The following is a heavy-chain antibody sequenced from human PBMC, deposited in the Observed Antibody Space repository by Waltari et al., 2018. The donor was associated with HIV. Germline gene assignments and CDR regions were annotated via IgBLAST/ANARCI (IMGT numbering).Heavy chain of an antibody. CDR3: VRDQALWFGESDAFDI. D-gene: IGHD3-10*01. Sequence: MNWFRQAPGEGLEWIGFIRGKAYGGTAEYAASVKGRFSISRDDSKSIAYLQMNSLKIEDTALYYCVRDQALWFGESDAFDIWGQGAMVTVSS. V-gene: IGHV3-49*03. CDR2: IRGKAYGGTA. J-gene: IGHJ3*02.